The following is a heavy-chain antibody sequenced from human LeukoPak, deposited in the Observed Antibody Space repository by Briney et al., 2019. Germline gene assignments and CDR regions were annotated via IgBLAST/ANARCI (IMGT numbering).Heavy chain of an antibody. Sequence: GGSLRLSCAASGFTFSSYAMSWVRQAPGKGLEWVSAISGSGGSTYYADSVKGRFTISRDNSKNTLYLQMNSLRAEDTAVYYWAKDDNKGDYNYWGQGTLVTVSS. J-gene: IGHJ4*02. V-gene: IGHV3-23*01. CDR1: GFTFSSYA. CDR2: ISGSGGST. CDR3: AKDDNKGDYNY. D-gene: IGHD3-10*01.